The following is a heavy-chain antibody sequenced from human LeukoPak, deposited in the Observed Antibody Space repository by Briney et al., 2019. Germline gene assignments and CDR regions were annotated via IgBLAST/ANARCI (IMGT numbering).Heavy chain of an antibody. J-gene: IGHJ5*02. D-gene: IGHD2-2*01. CDR1: GFTFSGSG. CDR2: IRSKANSYAT. CDR3: TRLYCSSTSCLNWFDP. Sequence: GGSLRLSCAASGFTFSGSGMHWVRQASGKGLEWVGRIRSKANSYATAYAASVKGRFTISRDDSKNTAYLQMNSLKTEDTAVYYCTRLYCSSTSCLNWFDPWGQGTLVTVSS. V-gene: IGHV3-73*01.